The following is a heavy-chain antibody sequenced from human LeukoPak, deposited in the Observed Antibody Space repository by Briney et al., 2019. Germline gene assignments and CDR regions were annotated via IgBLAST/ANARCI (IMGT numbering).Heavy chain of an antibody. J-gene: IGHJ4*02. D-gene: IGHD6-19*01. CDR2: ISYDGSNK. CDR1: GFTFSSYG. V-gene: IGHV3-30*18. Sequence: PGRSLRLSCAASGFTFSSYGMHWVRQAPGKGLEWVAVISYDGSNKYYADSVKGRFTISRDNSKNTLYLQMNSLRAEDTAVYYCAKDGKYSSGWYDYWGQGTLVTVSS. CDR3: AKDGKYSSGWYDY.